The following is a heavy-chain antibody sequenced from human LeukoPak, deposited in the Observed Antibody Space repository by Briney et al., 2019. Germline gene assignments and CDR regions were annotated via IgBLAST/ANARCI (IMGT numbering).Heavy chain of an antibody. CDR1: GGSISSGGYY. D-gene: IGHD3-22*01. J-gene: IGHJ4*02. Sequence: PSETLSLTCTVSGGSISSGGYYWSWIRQHPGKGLEWIGYIYYSGSTYYNPSLKSRVTISVDTSKNRFSLKLSSVTAADTAVYYCARAGYYDSSGYYYLFDYWGQGTLVTVSS. CDR2: IYYSGST. CDR3: ARAGYYDSSGYYYLFDY. V-gene: IGHV4-31*03.